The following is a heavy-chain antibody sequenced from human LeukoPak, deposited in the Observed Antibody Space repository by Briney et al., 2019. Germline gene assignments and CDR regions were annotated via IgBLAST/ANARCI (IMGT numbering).Heavy chain of an antibody. CDR3: ARQLSGSYFQFDY. J-gene: IGHJ4*02. D-gene: IGHD1-26*01. CDR1: GGSFSGYY. V-gene: IGHV4-59*08. Sequence: NPSETLSLTCAVYGGSFSGYYWSWIRQPPGKGLEWIGYIYYSGSTNYNPSLKSRVTISVDTSKNQFSLKLSSVTAADTAVYYCARQLSGSYFQFDYWGQGTLVTVSS. CDR2: IYYSGST.